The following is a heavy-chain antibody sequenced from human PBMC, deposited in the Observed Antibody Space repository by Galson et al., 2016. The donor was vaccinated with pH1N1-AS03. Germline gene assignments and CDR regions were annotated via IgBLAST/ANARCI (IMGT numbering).Heavy chain of an antibody. CDR3: ARHMGNSWHDGLDF. D-gene: IGHD2-8*01. CDR1: RDSFTNHW. CDR2: IYPLDSDI. V-gene: IGHV5-51*01. J-gene: IGHJ4*02. Sequence: QSGAEVKKPGESLKISCKGSRDSFTNHWIAWVRQMTGKGLEWMAIIYPLDSDIRYSPSFQGQVTISAGMSISTAYLEWSSLKASDTAIYYCARHMGNSWHDGLDFWGPGTLVTVSS.